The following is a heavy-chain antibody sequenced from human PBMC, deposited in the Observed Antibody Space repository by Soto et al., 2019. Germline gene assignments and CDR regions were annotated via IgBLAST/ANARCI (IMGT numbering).Heavy chain of an antibody. D-gene: IGHD6-19*01. CDR3: ARQVVDGTVAGTGSFDY. CDR1: GGSISSSSYY. V-gene: IGHV4-39*01. J-gene: IGHJ4*02. Sequence: QLQLQESGPGLVKPSETLSLTCTVSGGSISSSSYYWVWIRQPPGKGLEWIGSFYYSGSTYYNPSLKSRVNISVDTSENQFSLKLSSVTAADTAVYYCARQVVDGTVAGTGSFDYWGQGTLVTVSS. CDR2: FYYSGST.